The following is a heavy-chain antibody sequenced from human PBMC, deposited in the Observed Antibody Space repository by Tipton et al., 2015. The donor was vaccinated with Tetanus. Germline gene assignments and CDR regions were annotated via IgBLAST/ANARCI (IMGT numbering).Heavy chain of an antibody. CDR3: AREVPAAGHFDS. CDR1: GGSISSGGYY. Sequence: TLSLTCTVSGGSISSGGYYWTWIRQHPGKGLEWIGYVYYNGNTHYNPALKSRVTISVDTSKNQFSLKLSSVTAADTAIYYCAREVPAAGHFDSWGQGTLVTVSS. J-gene: IGHJ4*02. CDR2: VYYNGNT. V-gene: IGHV4-61*08. D-gene: IGHD2-2*01.